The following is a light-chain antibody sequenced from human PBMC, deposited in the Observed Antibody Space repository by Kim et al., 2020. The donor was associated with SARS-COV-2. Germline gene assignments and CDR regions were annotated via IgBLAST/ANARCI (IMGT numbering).Light chain of an antibody. V-gene: IGLV2-14*03. CDR3: SSYTSSSTLV. CDR2: DVS. J-gene: IGLJ2*01. Sequence: QSITISCTGTSSDIGGYNSVSWYQQHPGKAPKLMIYDVSKRPSGVSNRFSGSKSGNTASLTISGLQAEDEADYYCSSYTSSSTLVFGGGTQLTVL. CDR1: SSDIGGYNS.